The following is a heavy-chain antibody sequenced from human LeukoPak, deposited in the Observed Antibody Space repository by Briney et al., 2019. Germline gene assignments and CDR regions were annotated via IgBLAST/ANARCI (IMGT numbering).Heavy chain of an antibody. Sequence: SETLSLTCTVSGGSISSSSYYWGWIRQPPGKGLEWIGSIYYSGSTYYNPSLKSRVTISVDTSKNQFSLKLSSVTAADTAVYYCARVDQGDGYSYEYYFDYWGQGTLVTVSS. V-gene: IGHV4-39*07. CDR3: ARVDQGDGYSYEYYFDY. D-gene: IGHD5-18*01. CDR2: IYYSGST. CDR1: GGSISSSSYY. J-gene: IGHJ4*02.